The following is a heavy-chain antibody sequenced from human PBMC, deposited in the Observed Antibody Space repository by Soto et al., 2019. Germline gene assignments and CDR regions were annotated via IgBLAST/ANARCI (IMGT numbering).Heavy chain of an antibody. Sequence: GGSLRLSCAASGFTFSSYAMSWVRQAPGKGLEWVSAISGSGGSTYYADSVKGRFTISRDNSKNTLYLQMNSLRAEDTAVYYCAKGLVVVVAAATPFDYWGQGTLVTVSS. D-gene: IGHD2-15*01. CDR1: GFTFSSYA. J-gene: IGHJ4*02. CDR3: AKGLVVVVAAATPFDY. CDR2: ISGSGGST. V-gene: IGHV3-23*01.